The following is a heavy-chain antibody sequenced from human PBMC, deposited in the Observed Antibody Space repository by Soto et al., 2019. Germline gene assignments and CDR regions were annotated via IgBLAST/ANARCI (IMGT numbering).Heavy chain of an antibody. CDR3: AKDEGYCSGGSCRNSYYYYGMDV. CDR2: ISYDGSNK. CDR1: GFTFSSYG. D-gene: IGHD2-15*01. J-gene: IGHJ6*02. V-gene: IGHV3-30*18. Sequence: QVQLVESGGGVVQPGRSLRLSCAASGFTFSSYGMHCVRQAPGKGLEWVAVISYDGSNKYYADSVKGRFTISRDNSKNTLYLQMNSLRAEDTAVYYCAKDEGYCSGGSCRNSYYYYGMDVWGQGTTVTVSS.